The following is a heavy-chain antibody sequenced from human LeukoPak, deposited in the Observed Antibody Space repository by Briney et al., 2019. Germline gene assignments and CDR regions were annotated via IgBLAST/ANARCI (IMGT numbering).Heavy chain of an antibody. Sequence: SVKVSCKASGFTFTSSAMQWVRQARGQRLEWIGWIVVGSGNTNYAQKFQERVTITRDMSTSTAYMELSSLRSEDTAVYYCAADSGSYEYDAFDIWGQGTMVTVSS. CDR1: GFTFTSSA. D-gene: IGHD1-26*01. CDR3: AADSGSYEYDAFDI. V-gene: IGHV1-58*02. J-gene: IGHJ3*02. CDR2: IVVGSGNT.